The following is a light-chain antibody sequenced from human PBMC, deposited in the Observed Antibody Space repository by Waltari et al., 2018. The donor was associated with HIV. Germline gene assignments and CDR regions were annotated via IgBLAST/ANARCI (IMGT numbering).Light chain of an antibody. CDR2: WAS. V-gene: IGKV4-1*01. Sequence: DLVMTQSPDSLVVSLGERATINCKSSQSVLYSSNNKNYLAWYQQKPGQPPKLLIYWASTRESGVPDRFSGSGSGTDFTLTISSLQAEDVAVYYCQQYYSTPLTFGGGTKVEIK. CDR1: QSVLYSSNNKNY. J-gene: IGKJ4*01. CDR3: QQYYSTPLT.